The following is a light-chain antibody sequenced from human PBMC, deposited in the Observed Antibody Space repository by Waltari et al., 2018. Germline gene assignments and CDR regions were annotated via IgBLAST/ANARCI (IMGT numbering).Light chain of an antibody. CDR2: EVS. CDR3: SSYAGSNNAFV. CDR1: SSDVGGSNY. Sequence: QSALTQPPSASGSPGQSVTIPCTGPSSDVGGSNYVSWYQQYPGKAPKLMIYEVSKRPSGVPDRFSGSKSGNTASLTVSGLQAEDEADYYCSSYAGSNNAFVFGTGTKVTVL. V-gene: IGLV2-8*01. J-gene: IGLJ1*01.